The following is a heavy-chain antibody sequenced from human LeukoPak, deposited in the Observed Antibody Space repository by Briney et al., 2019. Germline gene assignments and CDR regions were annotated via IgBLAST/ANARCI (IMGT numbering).Heavy chain of an antibody. CDR3: AGTPASDIVVVPAATVFQH. Sequence: TTSETLSLTCTVSGGSISSSSYYWGWIRQPPGKGLEWIGSIYYSGSTYYNPSLKSRVTISVDTSKNQFSLKLSSVTAADTAVYYCAGTPASDIVVVPAATVFQHWGQGTLVTVSS. D-gene: IGHD2-2*01. CDR2: IYYSGST. V-gene: IGHV4-39*01. J-gene: IGHJ1*01. CDR1: GGSISSSSYY.